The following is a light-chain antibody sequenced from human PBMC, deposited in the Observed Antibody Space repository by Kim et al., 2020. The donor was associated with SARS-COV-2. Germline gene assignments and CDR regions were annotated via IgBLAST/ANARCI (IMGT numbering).Light chain of an antibody. V-gene: IGLV3-9*01. J-gene: IGLJ3*02. CDR2: RDN. CDR3: QVWDSGTAV. Sequence: SVATGQTARITCEGEDIGSKLGHWYQQRPGQAPVLVIYRDNARPSGIPERISGSNSRNTATLTLSGAQAGDEADYYCQVWDSGTAVFGGGTQLTVL. CDR1: DIGSKL.